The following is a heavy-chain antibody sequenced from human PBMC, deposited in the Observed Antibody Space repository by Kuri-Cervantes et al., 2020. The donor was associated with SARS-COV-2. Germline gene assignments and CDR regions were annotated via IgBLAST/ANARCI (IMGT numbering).Heavy chain of an antibody. Sequence: GSLRLSCTVSGGSISSHYWSWIRQPPGKGLEWIGYTYYSGSTNYNPSLKSRVTISVDTSKNQFSLKLSSVTAADTAVYYCAREYWGPGYYYMDVWGKGTTVTVSS. D-gene: IGHD3-16*01. CDR3: AREYWGPGYYYMDV. CDR1: GGSISSHY. J-gene: IGHJ6*03. V-gene: IGHV4-59*11. CDR2: TYYSGST.